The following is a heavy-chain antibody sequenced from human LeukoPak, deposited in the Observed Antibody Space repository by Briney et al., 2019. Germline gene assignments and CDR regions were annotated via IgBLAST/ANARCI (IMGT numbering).Heavy chain of an antibody. Sequence: SGGSLRLSCVASGFTFSSYSMNWVRQAPGKGLEWVSYISSSSTIYYADSVKGRFTISRDNAKNSLYLQMNSLRAEDTAVYYCARPGGGSYSHYYYYMDVWGKGTTVTVSS. V-gene: IGHV3-48*01. CDR2: ISSSSTI. CDR1: GFTFSSYS. CDR3: ARPGGGSYSHYYYYMDV. J-gene: IGHJ6*03. D-gene: IGHD1-26*01.